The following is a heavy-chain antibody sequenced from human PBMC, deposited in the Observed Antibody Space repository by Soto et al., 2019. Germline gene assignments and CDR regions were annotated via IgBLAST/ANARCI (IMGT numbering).Heavy chain of an antibody. D-gene: IGHD5-12*01. V-gene: IGHV4-31*03. J-gene: IGHJ6*03. Sequence: SETLSLTCTVSGFSISSGGYYWIWIRQHPGKGLEWIGYIYYSGSTYYNPSLKSRVTISVDTSKNQFSLKLSSVTAADTAVYYCARVTGYDFDDYYYYYMDVWGKGTTVTVSS. CDR2: IYYSGST. CDR3: ARVTGYDFDDYYYYYMDV. CDR1: GFSISSGGYY.